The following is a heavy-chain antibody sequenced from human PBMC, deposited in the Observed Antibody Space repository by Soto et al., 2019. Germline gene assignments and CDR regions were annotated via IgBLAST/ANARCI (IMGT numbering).Heavy chain of an antibody. V-gene: IGHV1-69*12. CDR2: IMPIFATP. Sequence: QVQLMQSGAEVKKPGSSVKVSCKASGGTFSTSAISWVRQAPGEGLEWVGGIMPIFATPDYAQKFQGRVTISADESTATAYLELISLTTDDTAVYYCARDKDRQHLGGNYYYILDVWGQGTAITVSS. J-gene: IGHJ6*02. CDR1: GGTFSTSA. CDR3: ARDKDRQHLGGNYYYILDV.